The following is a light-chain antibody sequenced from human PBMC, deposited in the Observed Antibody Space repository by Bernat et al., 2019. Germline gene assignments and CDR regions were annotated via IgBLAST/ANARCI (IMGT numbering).Light chain of an antibody. CDR1: SSDVGGYNY. J-gene: IGLJ1*01. Sequence: QSALTQPASVSGSPGQSITISCTGTSSDVGGYNYVSWYQQHPGKAPKLMIYDVSNRPSGVSNRFSVSKSGNTASLTISGLQAEDEADYYCSSYTSSSTYVLGTGTKVTVL. CDR2: DVS. V-gene: IGLV2-14*03. CDR3: SSYTSSSTYV.